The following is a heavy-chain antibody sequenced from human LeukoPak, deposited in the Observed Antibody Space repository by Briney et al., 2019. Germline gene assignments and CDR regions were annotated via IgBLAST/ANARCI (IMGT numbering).Heavy chain of an antibody. V-gene: IGHV1-8*01. Sequence: GASVKVSCKASGYTFTSYDINWVRQATGQGLEWMGWMNPNSGNTGYAQKFQGRVTMTRDTSISTAYMELSRLRSDDTAVYYCARWYDSSGYEYYFDYWGQGTLVTVSS. J-gene: IGHJ4*02. CDR1: GYTFTSYD. D-gene: IGHD3-22*01. CDR3: ARWYDSSGYEYYFDY. CDR2: MNPNSGNT.